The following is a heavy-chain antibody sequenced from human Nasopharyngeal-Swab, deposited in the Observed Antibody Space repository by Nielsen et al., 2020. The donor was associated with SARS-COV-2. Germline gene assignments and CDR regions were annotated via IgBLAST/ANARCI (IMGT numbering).Heavy chain of an antibody. CDR3: ARQSGSYYDIADAFDI. V-gene: IGHV5-51*01. Sequence: GASLKISCKGSGYSFTSYWIGWVRQMPGKGLEWPGIIYPGDSDTRYSPSFQGQVTISSDKSISTAYLQWSSLKASDTAMYYCARQSGSYYDIADAFDIWGQGTMGTVSS. CDR1: GYSFTSYW. CDR2: IYPGDSDT. D-gene: IGHD1-26*01. J-gene: IGHJ3*02.